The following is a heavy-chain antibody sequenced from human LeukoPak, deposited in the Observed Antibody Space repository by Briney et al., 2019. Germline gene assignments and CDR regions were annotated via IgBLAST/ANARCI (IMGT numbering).Heavy chain of an antibody. CDR2: ISAYNGNT. CDR3: VRDRFYYDSSAYYWQPFDY. V-gene: IGHV1-18*01. J-gene: IGHJ4*02. Sequence: ASVKVSCKASGYTFTSYGISWVRQAPGQGLEWMGWISAYNGNTNYAQKLQGRVTMTTDTSTSTAYMELRSLRSDDTAVYYCVRDRFYYDSSAYYWQPFDYWGQGTLVTVSS. D-gene: IGHD3-22*01. CDR1: GYTFTSYG.